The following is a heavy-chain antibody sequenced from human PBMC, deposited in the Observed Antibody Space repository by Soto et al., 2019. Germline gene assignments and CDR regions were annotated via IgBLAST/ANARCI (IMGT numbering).Heavy chain of an antibody. CDR3: ASHYDILTDSSPVFDY. V-gene: IGHV3-23*01. D-gene: IGHD3-9*01. CDR2: ISGSGGST. Sequence: PGGSLRLSCAASGFTFSSYSMNWVRQAPGKGLEWVSAISGSGGSTYYADSVKGRFTISRDNSKNTLYLQMNSLRAEDTAVYYCASHYDILTDSSPVFDYWGQGTLVTVSS. CDR1: GFTFSSYS. J-gene: IGHJ4*02.